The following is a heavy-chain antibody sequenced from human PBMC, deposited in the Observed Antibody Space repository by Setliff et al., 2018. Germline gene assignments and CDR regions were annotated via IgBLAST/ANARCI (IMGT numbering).Heavy chain of an antibody. CDR1: GYTLTELS. D-gene: IGHD2-15*01. V-gene: IGHV1-24*01. J-gene: IGHJ5*02. Sequence: ASVKVSCKVSGYTLTELSRHWVRQAPGKGLEWMGGFDPEDGETIYAQKFQGRVNITRDTSASTVYMERSSLRSEDTAVYYCARRRGYCSGGSCSDGWVNWFDPWGQGTLVTVSS. CDR2: FDPEDGET. CDR3: ARRRGYCSGGSCSDGWVNWFDP.